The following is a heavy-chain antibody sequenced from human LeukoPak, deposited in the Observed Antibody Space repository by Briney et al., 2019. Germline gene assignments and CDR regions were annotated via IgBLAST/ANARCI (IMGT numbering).Heavy chain of an antibody. J-gene: IGHJ4*02. V-gene: IGHV4-34*01. D-gene: IGHD3-22*01. Sequence: SETLSLTCAVYGGSFSGYYWSWIRQPPGKGLEWIGEINHSGSTNYNPSLKSRVTISVDTSENQFSLKLSSVTAADTAVYYCARSAVIRRGYFDYWGQGTLVTVSS. CDR3: ARSAVIRRGYFDY. CDR1: GGSFSGYY. CDR2: INHSGST.